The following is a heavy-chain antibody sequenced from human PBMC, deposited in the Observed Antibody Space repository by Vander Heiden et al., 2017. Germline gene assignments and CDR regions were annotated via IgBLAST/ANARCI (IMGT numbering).Heavy chain of an antibody. CDR1: GFSFSIYG. J-gene: IGHJ6*02. CDR3: AKSGQSEGGMDV. D-gene: IGHD1-26*01. V-gene: IGHV3-30*18. CDR2: ISYDGSNK. Sequence: QVKLVESGGGVVQAGRSLRLSCAASGFSFSIYGMHWVRQAPGKGLEWVAVISYDGSNKYYADSVKGRFTISSDNSKNTLYLQMNSLRTEDTAVYYCAKSGQSEGGMDVWGQGTTVT.